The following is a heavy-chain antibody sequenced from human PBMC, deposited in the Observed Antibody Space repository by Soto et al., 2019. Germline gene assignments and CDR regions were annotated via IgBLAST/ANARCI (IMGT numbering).Heavy chain of an antibody. D-gene: IGHD6-6*01. CDR2: TTGSGGST. CDR1: GFTFSSYA. Sequence: EVQLLESGGGLIQPGGSLRLSCAASGFTFSSYAMSWVRQAPGKGLEWVSGTTGSGGSTFYADAVKGRFTISRDNSESTLYLQMNSLRAEDTALYYCAKGARSSYYYGLDVWGQGTTVTVSS. CDR3: AKGARSSYYYGLDV. V-gene: IGHV3-23*01. J-gene: IGHJ6*02.